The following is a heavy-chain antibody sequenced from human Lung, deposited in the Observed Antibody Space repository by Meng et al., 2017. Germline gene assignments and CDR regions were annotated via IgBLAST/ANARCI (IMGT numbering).Heavy chain of an antibody. CDR2: IFHSGST. CDR1: GGSITSSTW. J-gene: IGHJ4*02. V-gene: IGHV4-4*02. Sequence: LQGSGPELVKPSGTLSLTCAVSGGSITSSTWWSWVRQTPGKGLEWFGEIFHSGSTNYNPPLENRVTISVDKSKNQFSLKVYSVTAADTATYYCARFDISSSGRGDYWGQGILVTVSS. CDR3: ARFDISSSGRGDY. D-gene: IGHD1-26*01.